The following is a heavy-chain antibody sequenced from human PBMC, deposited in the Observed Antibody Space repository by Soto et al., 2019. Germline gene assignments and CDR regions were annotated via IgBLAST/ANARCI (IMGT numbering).Heavy chain of an antibody. Sequence: GGSLRLSCAASGFTFSSYGMHWVRQAPGKGLEWVAVIWYDGSNKYYADSVKGRFTISRDNSKNTLYLQMNSLRAEDTAVYYCARDAGTMVEFIDYWGQGTLVTVSS. D-gene: IGHD1-7*01. V-gene: IGHV3-33*01. J-gene: IGHJ4*02. CDR3: ARDAGTMVEFIDY. CDR1: GFTFSSYG. CDR2: IWYDGSNK.